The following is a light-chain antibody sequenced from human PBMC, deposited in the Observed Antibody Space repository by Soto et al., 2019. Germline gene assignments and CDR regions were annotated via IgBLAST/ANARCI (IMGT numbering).Light chain of an antibody. Sequence: QSALTQPASVSGSPGQSITISCTGTSSDVGGYNYVSWYQQHPGKAPKLMIDEVINRPSGVSNRFSGSKSGNTASLTISGLKADDGDDYYCSSYTSSSTRVFGGGTKLTVL. CDR3: SSYTSSSTRV. CDR2: EVI. CDR1: SSDVGGYNY. V-gene: IGLV2-14*01. J-gene: IGLJ3*02.